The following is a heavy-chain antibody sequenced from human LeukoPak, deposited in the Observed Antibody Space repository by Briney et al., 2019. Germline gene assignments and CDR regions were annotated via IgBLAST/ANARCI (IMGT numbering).Heavy chain of an antibody. CDR1: GFTFDDYT. J-gene: IGHJ6*02. CDR2: ISWDGGST. CDR3: AKDLMFLGDYSSNYYYGMDV. V-gene: IGHV3-43*01. Sequence: GGSLRLSCAASGFTFDDYTMHWVRQAPGKGLEWVSLISWDGGSTYYADSVKGRFTISRDNSKNTLYLQMNSLRAEDTAVYYCAKDLMFLGDYSSNYYYGMDVWGQGTTVTVSS. D-gene: IGHD4-17*01.